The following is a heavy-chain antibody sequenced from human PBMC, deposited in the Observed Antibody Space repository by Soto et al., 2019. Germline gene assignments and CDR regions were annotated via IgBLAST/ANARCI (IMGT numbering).Heavy chain of an antibody. CDR2: IWYDGSNK. CDR1: GFTFSSYG. J-gene: IGHJ5*02. Sequence: PGGSLRLSCAASGFTFSSYGMHWVRQAPGKGLEWVAVIWYDGSNKYYADSVKGRFTISRDNSKNTLYLQMNSLRAEDTAVYYCARDWETEDYYDSSGTNWFDPWGQGTPVTVSS. V-gene: IGHV3-33*01. D-gene: IGHD3-22*01. CDR3: ARDWETEDYYDSSGTNWFDP.